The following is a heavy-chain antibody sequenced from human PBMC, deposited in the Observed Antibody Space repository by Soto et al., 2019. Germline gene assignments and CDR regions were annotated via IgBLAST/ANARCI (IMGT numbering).Heavy chain of an antibody. Sequence: QVQLVDSGGGVVQPGRSLRLSCAASGFTFRNYGMHCVRQAPGKGLEWLALISSDEVNQYYADSVKGRFTISRDISKNALYLQINNLRPDNPAVYYCAKRPLAGRVRGAGSHDSWGQGTMVAVSS. D-gene: IGHD3-10*01. CDR2: ISSDEVNQ. V-gene: IGHV3-30*18. CDR3: AKRPLAGRVRGAGSHDS. CDR1: GFTFRNYG. J-gene: IGHJ5*01.